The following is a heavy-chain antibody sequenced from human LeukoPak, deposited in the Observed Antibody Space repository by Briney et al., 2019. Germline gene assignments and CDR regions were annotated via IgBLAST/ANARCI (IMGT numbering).Heavy chain of an antibody. CDR1: GFTFSSYW. CDR2: IKQDGSEK. V-gene: IGHV3-7*01. J-gene: IGHJ6*02. Sequence: GGSLRLSCAASGFTFSSYWMSWVRQAPGKGLEWVANIKQDGSEKYYVDSVKGRFTISRDNAKNSLYLQMNSLRAEDTAVYYCARVLRVGVVALYGMDVWGQGTTVTVSS. D-gene: IGHD2-15*01. CDR3: ARVLRVGVVALYGMDV.